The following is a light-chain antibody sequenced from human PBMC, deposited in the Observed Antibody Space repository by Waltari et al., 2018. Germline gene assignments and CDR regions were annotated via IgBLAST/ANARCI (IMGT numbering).Light chain of an antibody. CDR1: QSVGNL. J-gene: IGKJ1*01. Sequence: EIVLTQSPGTLSLSPGERAILSCRASQSVGNLLAWYQHRPGQAPRLLVYDASNRASGIPARFSGSGSGTDFVLTISSLEPEDFAVYYCQQRFNWPTFGQGTKVQFK. CDR2: DAS. CDR3: QQRFNWPT. V-gene: IGKV3-11*01.